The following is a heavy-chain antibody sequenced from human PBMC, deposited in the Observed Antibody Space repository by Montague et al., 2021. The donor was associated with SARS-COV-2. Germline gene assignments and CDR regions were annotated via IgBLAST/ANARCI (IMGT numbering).Heavy chain of an antibody. D-gene: IGHD2-2*01. J-gene: IGHJ4*02. V-gene: IGHV6-1*01. CDR2: TYYRSKWYN. CDR3: ARIPVGSKYYFDS. Sequence: CAISGDSVSSNIATWNWIRQSPSRGLEWLGRTYYRSKWYNDYAESVKSRITIDPDTSKHQLSLHLNSVTPEDTAVYYCARIPVGSKYYFDSWGQGTLVTVSS. CDR1: GDSVSSNIAT.